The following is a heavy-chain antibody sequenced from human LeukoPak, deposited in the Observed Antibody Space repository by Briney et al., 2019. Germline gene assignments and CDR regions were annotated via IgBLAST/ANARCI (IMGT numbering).Heavy chain of an antibody. D-gene: IGHD3-22*01. CDR3: ARDDGNYYDSSGYWLVGPFDI. CDR1: GYTFTSYA. Sequence: ASVKVSCKASGYTFTSYAMHWVRQAPGQRLEWMGWINAGNGNTKYSQKFQGRVTITRDTSASTACMELSSLRSEDTAVYYCARDDGNYYDSSGYWLVGPFDIWGQGTMVTVSS. CDR2: INAGNGNT. J-gene: IGHJ3*02. V-gene: IGHV1-3*01.